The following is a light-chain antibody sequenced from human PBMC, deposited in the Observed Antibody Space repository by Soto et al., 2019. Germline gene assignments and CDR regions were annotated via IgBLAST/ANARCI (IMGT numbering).Light chain of an antibody. Sequence: QSALTHPASVSWSPGHSITISCTGTSSDVGSYNLVSWYQQHPGKAPKLMIYEGSKRPSGVSNRFSGSKSGNTASLTISGLQAEDEADYYCCSYAGSSTLNYVFGTGTKATVL. CDR3: CSYAGSSTLNYV. CDR1: SSDVGSYNL. V-gene: IGLV2-23*01. J-gene: IGLJ1*01. CDR2: EGS.